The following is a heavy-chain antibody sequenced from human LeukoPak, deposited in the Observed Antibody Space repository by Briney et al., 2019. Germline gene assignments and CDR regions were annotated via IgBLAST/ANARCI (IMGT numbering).Heavy chain of an antibody. CDR2: INPSGGST. D-gene: IGHD2-15*01. V-gene: IGHV1-46*01. CDR3: ARESTAATFDY. J-gene: IGHJ4*02. Sequence: ASVKVSCTASGYTFTSYDINWVRQAPGQGLEWMGIINPSGGSTSYAQKLQGRVTMTRDTSTSTVYMELSSLRSEDTAVYYCARESTAATFDYWGQGTLVTVSS. CDR1: GYTFTSYD.